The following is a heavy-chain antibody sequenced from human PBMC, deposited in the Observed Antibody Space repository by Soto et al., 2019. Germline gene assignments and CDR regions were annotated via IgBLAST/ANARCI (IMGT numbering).Heavy chain of an antibody. D-gene: IGHD3-10*01. CDR1: GGSLSSYY. CDR3: ATGSGSYYRFDY. Sequence: ASETLSLTCTVSGGSLSSYYWSWIRQPPGKGLEWIGYIYYSGSTNYNPSLKSRVTISVDTSKNQFSLKLSSVTAADTAVYYCATGSGSYYRFDYWGQGTLVTVSS. V-gene: IGHV4-59*01. CDR2: IYYSGST. J-gene: IGHJ4*02.